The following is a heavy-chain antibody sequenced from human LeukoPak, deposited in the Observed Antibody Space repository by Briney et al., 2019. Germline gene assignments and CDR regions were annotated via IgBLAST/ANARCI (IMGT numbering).Heavy chain of an antibody. Sequence: SETLSLTCTVSGGSIGSYYWSWIRQPPGKGLEWIGYIYYSGSTNYNPSLKSRVTISVDTSKNQFSLKLSSVTAADTAVYYCARRRYDFWSGDYNWFDPWGQGTLVTVSS. J-gene: IGHJ5*02. CDR1: GGSIGSYY. D-gene: IGHD3-3*01. CDR3: ARRRYDFWSGDYNWFDP. V-gene: IGHV4-59*08. CDR2: IYYSGST.